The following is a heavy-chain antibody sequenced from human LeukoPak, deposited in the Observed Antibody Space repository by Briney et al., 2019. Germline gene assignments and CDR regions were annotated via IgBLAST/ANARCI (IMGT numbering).Heavy chain of an antibody. CDR2: IDTSDGNT. Sequence: ASVKVSCKASGYTFTTYHMHWVRQAPGQGLEWVGMIDTSDGNTNYAQKFLDRVTMTRDTSTSTVYMELSGLRSYDTAVYYCATERSGGTWFDPWGQGTLVTVTS. V-gene: IGHV1-46*01. CDR1: GYTFTTYH. D-gene: IGHD2-15*01. J-gene: IGHJ5*02. CDR3: ATERSGGTWFDP.